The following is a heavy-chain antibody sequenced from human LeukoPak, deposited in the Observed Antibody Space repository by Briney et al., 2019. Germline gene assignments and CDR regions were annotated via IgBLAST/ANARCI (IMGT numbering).Heavy chain of an antibody. CDR2: ISGSGGST. CDR3: ARGAGYNYPYYFDY. D-gene: IGHD5-24*01. CDR1: GFTFSSYS. J-gene: IGHJ4*02. Sequence: GGSLRLSCAASGFTFSSYSMSWVRQAPGVGLQWVSFISGSGGSTYYADSVKGRFTISRDNSKNTLYLQMNSLRAEDTAVYYCARGAGYNYPYYFDYWGQGTLVTVSS. V-gene: IGHV3-23*01.